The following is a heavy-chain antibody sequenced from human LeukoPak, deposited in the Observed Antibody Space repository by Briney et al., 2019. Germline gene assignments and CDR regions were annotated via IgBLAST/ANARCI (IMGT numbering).Heavy chain of an antibody. CDR3: AKGSLGYYDSSGPFDY. CDR1: GFTFDDYN. D-gene: IGHD3-22*01. V-gene: IGHV3-43*01. J-gene: IGHJ4*02. Sequence: GGSLRLSCAASGFTFDDYNMHWVRQAPGKGLEWVSLISWDGGSKYYADSVKRRFTISRDNSKNSLYLQMNSLRAEDTALYYCAKGSLGYYDSSGPFDYWGQGTLVAVSS. CDR2: ISWDGGSK.